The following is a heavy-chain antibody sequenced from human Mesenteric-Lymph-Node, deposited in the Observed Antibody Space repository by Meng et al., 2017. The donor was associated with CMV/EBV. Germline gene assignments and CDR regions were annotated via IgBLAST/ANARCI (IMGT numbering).Heavy chain of an antibody. CDR3: AKADCSITCSLFDY. V-gene: IGHV3-23*01. D-gene: IGHD2-2*01. CDR1: GFTFSSYA. J-gene: IGHJ4*02. CDR2: ITGSGDIT. Sequence: GGSLRLSCAASGFTFSSYAMSWVRQAPGKGLEWVSAITGSGDITFYTDSVKGRFTISRDNSKNTLYLQVSSLRAEDTAVYYCAKADCSITCSLFDYWGQGTLVTVSS.